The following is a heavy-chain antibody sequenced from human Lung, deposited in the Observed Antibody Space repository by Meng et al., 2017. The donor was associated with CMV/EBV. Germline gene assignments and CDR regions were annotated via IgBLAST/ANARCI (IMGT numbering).Heavy chain of an antibody. CDR2: ISSSSSFK. CDR3: ARDSGGLYGSGSYYYYGLDV. Sequence: GESXKISCAASGFTFSNYGMNWVRQAPGKGLERLSSISSSSSFKDYADSVKGRFTISRDNAKNSLYLQMNNLRAEDTAVYYCARDSGGLYGSGSYYYYGLDVXGQGXTVTVSS. V-gene: IGHV3-21*01. CDR1: GFTFSNYG. J-gene: IGHJ6*02. D-gene: IGHD3-10*01.